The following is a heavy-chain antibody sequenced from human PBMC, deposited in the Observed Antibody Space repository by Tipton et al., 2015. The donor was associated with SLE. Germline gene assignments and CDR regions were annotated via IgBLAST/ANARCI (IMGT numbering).Heavy chain of an antibody. J-gene: IGHJ3*02. CDR1: GGSFSGYY. D-gene: IGHD3-3*01. CDR3: AREAYYDFWSGFWDEAFDI. V-gene: IGHV3-20*04. Sequence: LSLTCAVYGGSFSGYYWSWIRQPPGKGLEWVSGINWNGGSTGYADSVKGRFTISRDNAKNSLYLQMNSLRAEDTALYYCAREAYYDFWSGFWDEAFDIWGQGTMVTVSS. CDR2: INWNGGST.